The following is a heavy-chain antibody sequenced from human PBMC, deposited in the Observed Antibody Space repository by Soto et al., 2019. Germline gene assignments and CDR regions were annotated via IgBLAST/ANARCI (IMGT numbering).Heavy chain of an antibody. J-gene: IGHJ3*02. Sequence: QVQLQESGPGLVKPSETLSLTCTVSGGSIRSYYWSWIRQPPGKGLEWIGYSYYSGSTTYNPSLKSRVTISGDTSKNQFTLKLSSVTAADTAVYYCARNYGHAFDIWGQGTMVTVSS. V-gene: IGHV4-59*01. D-gene: IGHD1-7*01. CDR2: SYYSGST. CDR3: ARNYGHAFDI. CDR1: GGSIRSYY.